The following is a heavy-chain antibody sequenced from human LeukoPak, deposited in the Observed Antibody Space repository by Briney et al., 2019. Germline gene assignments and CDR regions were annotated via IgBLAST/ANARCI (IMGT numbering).Heavy chain of an antibody. J-gene: IGHJ4*02. CDR2: INPNSGGT. Sequence: ASVKVSCKASGYTLTSYGISWVRQAPGQGLEWMGWINPNSGGTVYTQKFQGRVTMTRDTSISTAYMELSRLRSDDTAVYYCARDVNGVVVVAATVDHWGQGTLVTVSS. V-gene: IGHV1-2*02. CDR1: GYTLTSYG. CDR3: ARDVNGVVVVAATVDH. D-gene: IGHD2-15*01.